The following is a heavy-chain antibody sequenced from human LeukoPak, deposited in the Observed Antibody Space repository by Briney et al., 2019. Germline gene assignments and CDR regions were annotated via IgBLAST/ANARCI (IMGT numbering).Heavy chain of an antibody. D-gene: IGHD4-17*01. V-gene: IGHV4-34*01. Sequence: PSETLSLTCAVYGGSFRGYYWSWIRQPPGKGLEWIGEINHSGSTNYNPSLKSRVTISVDTSKNQFSLKLSSVTAADTAVYYCARGPIRSKRFYFDYWGQGTLVTVSS. CDR2: INHSGST. J-gene: IGHJ4*02. CDR1: GGSFRGYY. CDR3: ARGPIRSKRFYFDY.